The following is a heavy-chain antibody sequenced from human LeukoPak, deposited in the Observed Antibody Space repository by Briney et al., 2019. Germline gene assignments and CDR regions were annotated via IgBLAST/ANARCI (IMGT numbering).Heavy chain of an antibody. CDR3: ARTTSHSSSWYVIGY. Sequence: PSETLSLTCTVSGGSISSSSYYWGWIRQPPGKGLEWIGSIHYSGSTYYNPSLKSRVTISVDTSKNQFSLKLSSVTAADTAVYYCARTTSHSSSWYVIGYWGQGTLVTVSS. D-gene: IGHD6-13*01. V-gene: IGHV4-39*07. CDR1: GGSISSSSYY. CDR2: IHYSGST. J-gene: IGHJ4*02.